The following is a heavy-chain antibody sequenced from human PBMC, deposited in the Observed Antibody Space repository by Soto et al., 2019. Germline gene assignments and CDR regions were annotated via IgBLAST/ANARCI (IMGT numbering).Heavy chain of an antibody. CDR1: GFTFSSYA. D-gene: IGHD5-18*01. V-gene: IGHV3-23*01. Sequence: GGSLRLSCAASGFTFSSYAMSWVRQAPGKGLEWVSAISGSGGSTYYADSVKGRFTISRDNSKNTLYLQMNSLRAEDTAVYYCAKPRTVNVDTALVDYWGQGTLVTVSS. J-gene: IGHJ4*02. CDR3: AKPRTVNVDTALVDY. CDR2: ISGSGGST.